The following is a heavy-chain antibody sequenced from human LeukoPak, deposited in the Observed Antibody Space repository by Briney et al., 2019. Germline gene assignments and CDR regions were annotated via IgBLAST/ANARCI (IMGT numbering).Heavy chain of an antibody. D-gene: IGHD6-13*01. CDR2: INPNSGGT. V-gene: IGHV1-2*02. Sequence: ASVKVSCKASGYSFTAHYIHWVRQAPGQGLEWMGWINPNSGGTNYAQKFQGRVTMTRDTSISTAYMELSRLRSDDTAVYYCARSAGAAAVFDYWGQGTLVTVSS. CDR1: GYSFTAHY. CDR3: ARSAGAAAVFDY. J-gene: IGHJ4*02.